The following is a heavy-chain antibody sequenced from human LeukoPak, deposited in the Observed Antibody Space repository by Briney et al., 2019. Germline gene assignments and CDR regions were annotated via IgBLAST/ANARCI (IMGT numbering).Heavy chain of an antibody. CDR1: GDRVSTNNAA. CDR2: TYYRSKWYN. V-gene: IGHV6-1*01. CDR3: AREKVVIAATHFYGMDV. Sequence: SPTLSLTCAISGDRVSTNNAAWSWIRQSPSRGLEWLGRTYYRSKWYNYYAGSVKSRIIFNPDTSKNQFSLQLNSVTPEDTAAYYCAREKVVIAATHFYGMDVWGQGTTVTVSS. D-gene: IGHD2-15*01. J-gene: IGHJ6*02.